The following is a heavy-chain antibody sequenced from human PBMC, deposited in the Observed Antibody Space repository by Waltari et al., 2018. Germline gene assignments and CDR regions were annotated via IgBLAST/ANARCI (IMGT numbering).Heavy chain of an antibody. J-gene: IGHJ5*02. V-gene: IGHV1-69*04. CDR3: AREGGVRMVLNWFDP. Sequence: QVQLVQSGAEVKKPGSSVKVSCKASGGTFSSYAISWVRQAAGKGLEWMGRFIPILGIANYAQKFQGRVTITADKSTSTAYMELSSLRSEDTAVYYCAREGGVRMVLNWFDPWGQGTLVTVSS. CDR2: FIPILGIA. CDR1: GGTFSSYA. D-gene: IGHD3-10*01.